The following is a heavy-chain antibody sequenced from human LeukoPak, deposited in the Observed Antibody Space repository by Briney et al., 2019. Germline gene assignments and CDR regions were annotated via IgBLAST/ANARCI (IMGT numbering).Heavy chain of an antibody. CDR3: ARGLGLQQLFDY. Sequence: GGSLRLSCAASGFTFSSYEMNWVRQAPGKGLEWVSYISSSGSTIYYADSVKGRFTISRDNAKNSLYLQMNSLRAGDTAVYYCARGLGLQQLFDYWGQGTLVTVSS. J-gene: IGHJ4*02. CDR2: ISSSGSTI. D-gene: IGHD6-13*01. CDR1: GFTFSSYE. V-gene: IGHV3-48*03.